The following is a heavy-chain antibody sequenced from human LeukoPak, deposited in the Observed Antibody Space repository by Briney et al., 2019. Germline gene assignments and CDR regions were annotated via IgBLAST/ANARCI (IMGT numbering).Heavy chain of an antibody. Sequence: SQTLSLTCTVSGGSISSGNYYWSWIRQPAGKGLEWIGRIYTSGITNYSPSLKSRVTISVDTSKNQFSLRLSSVTAADTAVYYCARNSGTSYSVYAAAFDIWGQGTMVTVSS. CDR1: GGSISSGNYY. CDR3: ARNSGTSYSVYAAAFDI. V-gene: IGHV4-61*02. CDR2: IYTSGIT. D-gene: IGHD2-8*01. J-gene: IGHJ3*02.